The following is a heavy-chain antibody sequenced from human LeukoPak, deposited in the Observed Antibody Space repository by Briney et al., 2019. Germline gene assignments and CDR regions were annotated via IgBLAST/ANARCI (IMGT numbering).Heavy chain of an antibody. CDR3: ARASLLLWFGELFPNWFDP. D-gene: IGHD3-10*01. CDR2: IYYSGST. J-gene: IGHJ5*02. Sequence: SETLSLTCTVSGGSVSSSSYYWSWIRQPPGKGLEWIGYIYYSGSTNYNPSLKSRVTISVDTSKNQFSLKLSSVTAADTAVYYCARASLLLWFGELFPNWFDPWGQGTLVTVSS. CDR1: GGSVSSSSYY. V-gene: IGHV4-61*01.